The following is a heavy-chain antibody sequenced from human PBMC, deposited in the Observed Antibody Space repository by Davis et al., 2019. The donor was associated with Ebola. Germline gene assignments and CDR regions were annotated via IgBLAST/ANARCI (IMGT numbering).Heavy chain of an antibody. CDR2: IYYSGST. V-gene: IGHV4-59*08. Sequence: SETLSLTCTVSGGSISSYSWSWIRQPPGKGLEWIGYIYYSGSTNYNPSLKSRVTISVDTSKNQFSLKLSSVTAADTAVYYCARHTRYCSSTSCYWTFDYWGQGTLVTVSS. CDR3: ARHTRYCSSTSCYWTFDY. D-gene: IGHD2-2*01. CDR1: GGSISSYS. J-gene: IGHJ4*02.